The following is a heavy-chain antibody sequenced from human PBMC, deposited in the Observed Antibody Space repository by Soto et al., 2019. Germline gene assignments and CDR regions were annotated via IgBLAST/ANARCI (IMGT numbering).Heavy chain of an antibody. CDR2: IYYSGST. Sequence: PSETLSLTCTVSGGSISSYYWSWIRQPPGKGLEWIGYIYYSGSTNYNPSLKSRVTISVDTSKNQFSLKLSSVTAADTAVYYCARERSDSSGYPFDYWGQGTLVTVSS. V-gene: IGHV4-59*01. CDR3: ARERSDSSGYPFDY. CDR1: GGSISSYY. J-gene: IGHJ4*02. D-gene: IGHD3-22*01.